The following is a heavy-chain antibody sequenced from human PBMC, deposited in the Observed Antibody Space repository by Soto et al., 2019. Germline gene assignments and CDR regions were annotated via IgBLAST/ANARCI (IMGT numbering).Heavy chain of an antibody. V-gene: IGHV5-51*01. Sequence: PGESLKISCKGSGYRFTSYWIGWVRQMPGKGLEWMGIIYPGDSDTRYSPSFQGQVTISADKSINTAYLQWSSLKASDTAMYYCARSSWYAGALPRYYMDVWGKGTTVTVSS. CDR1: GYRFTSYW. CDR2: IYPGDSDT. D-gene: IGHD6-19*01. CDR3: ARSSWYAGALPRYYMDV. J-gene: IGHJ6*03.